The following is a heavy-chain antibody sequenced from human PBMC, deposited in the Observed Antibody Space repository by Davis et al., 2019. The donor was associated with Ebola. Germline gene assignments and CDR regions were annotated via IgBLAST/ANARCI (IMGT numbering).Heavy chain of an antibody. Sequence: PGGSLRLSCAASGFTFSSYWMSWVRQAPGKGLEWVSSISSSSSYIYYADSVKGRFTISRDNAKNSLYLQMNSLRAEDTAVYYCARDLLGFGEFGWFDPWGQGTLVTVSS. CDR2: ISSSSSYI. CDR3: ARDLLGFGEFGWFDP. D-gene: IGHD3-10*01. J-gene: IGHJ5*02. V-gene: IGHV3-21*01. CDR1: GFTFSSYW.